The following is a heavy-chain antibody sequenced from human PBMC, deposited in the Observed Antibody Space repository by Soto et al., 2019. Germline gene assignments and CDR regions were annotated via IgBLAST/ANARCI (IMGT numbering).Heavy chain of an antibody. CDR3: ARALLSHSYDSGGYDSYFHAMDV. V-gene: IGHV1-69*06. J-gene: IGHJ6*02. CDR2: IIPISETT. Sequence: SVKVSCKASGGTFSSLDINWVRQAPGQGLEWMGGIIPISETTNYAQIFQGRVSIVADISTSTAYMELSRLRSEDTAVYYCARALLSHSYDSGGYDSYFHAMDVWGQGTPV. CDR1: GGTFSSLD. D-gene: IGHD3-22*01.